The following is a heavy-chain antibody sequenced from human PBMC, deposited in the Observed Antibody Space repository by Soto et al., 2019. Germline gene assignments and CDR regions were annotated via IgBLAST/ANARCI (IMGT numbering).Heavy chain of an antibody. D-gene: IGHD3-22*01. V-gene: IGHV4-31*03. CDR2: IYYSGST. CDR1: GGSISSGGYY. J-gene: IGHJ4*02. Sequence: SETLSLTCTVSGGSISSGGYYWSWIRQHPGKGLEWIGYIYYSGSTYYNPSLKSRVTISVDTSKNQFSLKLSSVTAADTAVYYFARVRVYNYYDSSGYLPFDYWGQGTLVTVSS. CDR3: ARVRVYNYYDSSGYLPFDY.